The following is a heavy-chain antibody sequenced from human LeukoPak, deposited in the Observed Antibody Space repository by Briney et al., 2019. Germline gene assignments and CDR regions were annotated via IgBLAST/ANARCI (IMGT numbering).Heavy chain of an antibody. D-gene: IGHD6-19*01. CDR3: ARDKIVGVAGYYFDY. CDR2: MNPNSGNT. Sequence: ASVTVSCKASGYSFTSYDINWVRQATGQGLEWMGWMNPNSGNTGYAQKFQGRVTMTRDMSTSTVYMELSSLRSEDTAVYYCARDKIVGVAGYYFDYWGQGTLVTVSS. V-gene: IGHV1-8*01. CDR1: GYSFTSYD. J-gene: IGHJ4*02.